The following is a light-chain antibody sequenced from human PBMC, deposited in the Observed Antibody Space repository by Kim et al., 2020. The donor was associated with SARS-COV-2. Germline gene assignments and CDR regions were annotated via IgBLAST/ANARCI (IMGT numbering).Light chain of an antibody. CDR3: QQYGSSPPYS. CDR1: ESASSSY. V-gene: IGKV3-20*01. CDR2: GAF. J-gene: IGKJ2*03. Sequence: SPGDTATLSCSVSESASSSYLAWYQHKPGQAPRLLIYGAFSRADVIPERCSGGGSGTDFTLTISRLEPEDFVVYYCQQYGSSPPYSFGQGTKLEI.